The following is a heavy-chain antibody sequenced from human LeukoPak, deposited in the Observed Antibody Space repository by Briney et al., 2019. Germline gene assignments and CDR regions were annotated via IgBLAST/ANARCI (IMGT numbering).Heavy chain of an antibody. J-gene: IGHJ3*02. CDR1: GYTFTGYY. CDR2: IVVGSGNT. V-gene: IGHV1-58*02. Sequence: ASVKVSCKASGYTFTGYYMHWVRQARGQRLEWIGWIVVGSGNTNYAQKFQERVTITRDMSTSTAYMELSSLRSEDTAVYYCAAAIAVAGTEAFDIWGQGTMVTVSS. D-gene: IGHD6-19*01. CDR3: AAAIAVAGTEAFDI.